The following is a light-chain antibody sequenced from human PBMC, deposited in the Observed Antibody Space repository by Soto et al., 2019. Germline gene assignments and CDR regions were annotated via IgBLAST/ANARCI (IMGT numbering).Light chain of an antibody. CDR3: QQYGRSPYT. CDR2: DAS. J-gene: IGKJ2*01. V-gene: IGKV3-20*01. Sequence: EIVLTQSPGALSLSPGERATLSCRASQTASSSHLAWYQQKPGQAPRLLIYDASSSATGISDRFSGSGSGTDFTLTISRLEPEDFAVYYCQQYGRSPYTFGQGTKVEIK. CDR1: QTASSSH.